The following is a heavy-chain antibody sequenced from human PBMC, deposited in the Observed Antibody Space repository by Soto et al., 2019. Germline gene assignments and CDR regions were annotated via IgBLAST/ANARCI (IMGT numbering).Heavy chain of an antibody. D-gene: IGHD3-3*01. CDR1: GFTFSSYA. J-gene: IGHJ6*04. CDR3: EKGRATLNYDFWTANNPTFEYYHGMGV. V-gene: IGHV3-23*01. Sequence: PGGSLRLSCAASGFTFSSYAMSWVRQAPGKGLEWVSAISGSGGSTYYADSVKGRFTISRDNSKNTLYLQMNSLTAEDTAGYYCEKGRATLNYDFWTANNPTFEYYHGMGVWGKRTTVTVSS. CDR2: ISGSGGST.